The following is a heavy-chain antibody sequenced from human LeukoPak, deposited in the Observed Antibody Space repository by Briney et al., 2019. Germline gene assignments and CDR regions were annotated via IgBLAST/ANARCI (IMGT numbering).Heavy chain of an antibody. D-gene: IGHD1-26*01. CDR2: ISGSGGST. V-gene: IGHV3-23*01. J-gene: IGHJ6*02. CDR1: GFTFSSYA. Sequence: GGSLRLSCAASGFTFSSYAMSWVRQAPGKGLEWVSAISGSGGSTYYADSVKGRFTISRDNSKNTLYLQMNSLRAEDTAVYYCAKFVRSGSYYYYYYYGVDVWGQGTTVTVSS. CDR3: AKFVRSGSYYYYYYYGVDV.